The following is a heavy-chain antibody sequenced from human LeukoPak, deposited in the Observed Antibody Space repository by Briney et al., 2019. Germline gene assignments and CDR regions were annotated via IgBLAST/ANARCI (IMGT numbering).Heavy chain of an antibody. CDR2: IYYSGST. CDR3: ARPVAGWDNQNYFDY. Sequence: SETLSLTCTVSGGSISSSSYYWGWIRQPPGKGLEWIGSIYYSGSTYYNPSLKSRVTISVYTSKNQFSLKLSSVTAADTAVYYCARPVAGWDNQNYFDYWGQGTLVTVSS. CDR1: GGSISSSSYY. D-gene: IGHD6-19*01. J-gene: IGHJ4*02. V-gene: IGHV4-39*01.